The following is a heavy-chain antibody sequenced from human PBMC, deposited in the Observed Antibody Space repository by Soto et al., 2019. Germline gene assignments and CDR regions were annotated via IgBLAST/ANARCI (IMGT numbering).Heavy chain of an antibody. CDR2: INSDGSSI. Sequence: PGWSLRLSCATSGFDCSNTWIHWFRQVPGQGLVWVSRINSDGSSIIYADSVKGRFTLSRDNAKNTVHLQMSSLRVEDTAVYYCAKDWYHTIDSWGQGIPVTVSS. D-gene: IGHD1-20*01. V-gene: IGHV3-74*01. CDR3: AKDWYHTIDS. CDR1: GFDCSNTW. J-gene: IGHJ4*02.